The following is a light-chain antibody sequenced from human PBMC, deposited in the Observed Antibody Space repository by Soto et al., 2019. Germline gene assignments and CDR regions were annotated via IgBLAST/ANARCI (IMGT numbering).Light chain of an antibody. Sequence: DIQMTQSPSSLSASVGDRVTITCRASQRISSYLNWYQQKPGKAPKILMYAASNLQSGVPSRFSGSGSGTDFTLTISSLQPEDFATYYCQQSYSAPRTFGQGTKVEIK. V-gene: IGKV1-39*01. J-gene: IGKJ1*01. CDR2: AAS. CDR1: QRISSY. CDR3: QQSYSAPRT.